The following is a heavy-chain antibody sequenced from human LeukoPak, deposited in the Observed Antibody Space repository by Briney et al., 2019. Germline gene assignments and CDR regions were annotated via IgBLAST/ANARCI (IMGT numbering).Heavy chain of an antibody. D-gene: IGHD4/OR15-4a*01. CDR1: GFTFSDYY. J-gene: IGHJ4*02. Sequence: GGSLRLPCAASGFTFSDYYMSWIRQAPGKGLEWVSYISSTGSAIYYADSVKGRFTISRDNAKNSLFLQMNSLRAEDTAVYYCARRYCTSANCHHFDYWGQGTLVTVSS. CDR2: ISSTGSAI. V-gene: IGHV3-11*01. CDR3: ARRYCTSANCHHFDY.